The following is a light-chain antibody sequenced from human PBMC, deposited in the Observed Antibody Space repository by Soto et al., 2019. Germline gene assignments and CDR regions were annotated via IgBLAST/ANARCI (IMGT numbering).Light chain of an antibody. J-gene: IGKJ1*01. CDR1: QSVSSN. CDR2: GAS. CDR3: QQYNNWPPWT. Sequence: EIVLTQSPAPLSLSPVEIATPSCSASQSVSSNLAWYQQKPGQAPRLLIYGASTRATGIPARFSGSGSGTEFTLTISSLQSEDFAVYYCQQYNNWPPWTFGQGTKVDIK. V-gene: IGKV3-15*01.